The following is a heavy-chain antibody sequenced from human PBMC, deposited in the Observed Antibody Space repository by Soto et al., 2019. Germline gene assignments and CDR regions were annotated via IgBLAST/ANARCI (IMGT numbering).Heavy chain of an antibody. V-gene: IGHV3-74*01. D-gene: IGHD3-10*01. CDR2: INAGGTSI. CDR3: ARAGSYRFDY. Sequence: GSLRLSCVGSGFSFSSYWVHWARQPPGKGLEWVSRINAGGTSISYADSVKGRFTISRDNAKNTLYLQMDGLGVDDTAVYYCARAGSYRFDYWGLGTLVTVSS. J-gene: IGHJ4*02. CDR1: GFSFSSYW.